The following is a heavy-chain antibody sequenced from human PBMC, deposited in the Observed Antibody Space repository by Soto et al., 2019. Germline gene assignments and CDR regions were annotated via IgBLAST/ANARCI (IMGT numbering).Heavy chain of an antibody. Sequence: GGSLRLSCAASGFTFSNYAMSWVRQAPGKGLEWVAGISTSGEGTFYTDSVKGRFTISRDNAKNTLYLQMNRLRADDTAVYYCAKDGSSGWYIAYFQHWGLGTPATVSS. CDR3: AKDGSSGWYIAYFQH. J-gene: IGHJ1*01. CDR1: GFTFSNYA. D-gene: IGHD6-19*01. V-gene: IGHV3-23*01. CDR2: ISTSGEGT.